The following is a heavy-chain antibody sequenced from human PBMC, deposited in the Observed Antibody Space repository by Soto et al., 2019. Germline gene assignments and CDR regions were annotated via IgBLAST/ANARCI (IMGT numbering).Heavy chain of an antibody. CDR2: FSTGRST. CDR1: GLSVPNSC. V-gene: IGHV3-53*01. J-gene: IGHJ4*01. Sequence: GRPRLPCCATQGLSVPNSCMRWLRQRPGEGLEWVSFFSTGRSTYYATSVEGRFTISRDDSKNTMCFQMNSLRAEDTAVYYCVASSSSYYFEYWGHGTLVAVYS. CDR3: VASSSSYYFEY.